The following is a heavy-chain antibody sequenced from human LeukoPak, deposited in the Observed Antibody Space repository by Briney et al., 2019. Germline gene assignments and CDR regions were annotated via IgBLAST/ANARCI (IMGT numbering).Heavy chain of an antibody. CDR3: ARFLEGTTVTHFDY. Sequence: PGGSLRLSCAASGFTFRSNTMSWVRQAPGRGLEWVSVISGSGSSTYYADSVKGRFTISRDNSMNTLYLQMNSLRAEDTAVYYCARFLEGTTVTHFDYWGQGTLVTVSP. CDR1: GFTFRSNT. D-gene: IGHD4-17*01. V-gene: IGHV3-23*01. CDR2: ISGSGSST. J-gene: IGHJ4*02.